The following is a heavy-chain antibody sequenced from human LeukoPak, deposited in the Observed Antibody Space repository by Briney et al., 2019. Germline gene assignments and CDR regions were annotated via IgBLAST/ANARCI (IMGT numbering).Heavy chain of an antibody. CDR2: IIYSGST. Sequence: SETLSLTCTVSGGSISSSSYYWGWIRQPPGKGLEWIASIIYSGSTYYNPSLKSRVTISVDTSKSQFSLKMRSVTAEDTAVYYCARHYGGNLHFDYWGQGTLVTVSS. J-gene: IGHJ4*02. CDR1: GGSISSSSYY. V-gene: IGHV4-39*01. D-gene: IGHD4-23*01. CDR3: ARHYGGNLHFDY.